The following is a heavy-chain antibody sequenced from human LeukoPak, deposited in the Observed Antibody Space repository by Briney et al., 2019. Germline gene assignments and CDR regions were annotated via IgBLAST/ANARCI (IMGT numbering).Heavy chain of an antibody. V-gene: IGHV3-53*01. J-gene: IGHJ6*02. CDR1: GFTVSSNY. CDR3: ARTPFSFVSHYYYGMDV. D-gene: IGHD3-3*01. CDR2: IYSGGST. Sequence: GGSLRLSCAASGFTVSSNYMSWVRQAPGKGLEWVSVIYSGGSTYYADSLKGRFTISRDNSKNTLCLQMNSLRAEDTAVYYCARTPFSFVSHYYYGMDVWGQGTTVTVSS.